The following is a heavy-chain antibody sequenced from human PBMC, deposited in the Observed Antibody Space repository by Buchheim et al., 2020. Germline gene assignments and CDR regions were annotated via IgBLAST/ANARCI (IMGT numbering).Heavy chain of an antibody. V-gene: IGHV3-30*18. D-gene: IGHD3-22*01. CDR2: ISHDGSNK. Sequence: QVQLVESGGGVVQPGRSLRLSCAASGFTFSSYGMHWVRQAPGKGLEWVAVISHDGSNKYYADSVKGRFTISRDNSKNTLYLQMNSLRAEDTAVYYCAKDFGPITMIVVVIPGDYWGQGTL. CDR3: AKDFGPITMIVVVIPGDY. CDR1: GFTFSSYG. J-gene: IGHJ4*02.